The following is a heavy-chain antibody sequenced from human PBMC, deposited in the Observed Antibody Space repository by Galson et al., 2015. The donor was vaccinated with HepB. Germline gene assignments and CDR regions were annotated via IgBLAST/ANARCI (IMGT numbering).Heavy chain of an antibody. V-gene: IGHV1-3*01. CDR2: INAANGNT. CDR3: TRDHDSYGYLDPFDY. J-gene: IGHJ4*02. Sequence: SVKVSCKASGRTFSSYAISWVRQAPGQRLEWMGWINAANGNTKYSQKFQGRVAITRDTSASTVYMELSSLRSEDTAVYYCTRDHDSYGYLDPFDYWGQGTLVTVSS. CDR1: GRTFSSYA. D-gene: IGHD5-18*01.